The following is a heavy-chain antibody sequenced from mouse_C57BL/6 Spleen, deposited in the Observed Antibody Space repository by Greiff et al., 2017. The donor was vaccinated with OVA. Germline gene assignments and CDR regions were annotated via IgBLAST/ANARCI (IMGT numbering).Heavy chain of an antibody. V-gene: IGHV1-82*01. CDR1: GYAFSSSW. CDR2: IYPGDGDT. J-gene: IGHJ2*01. CDR3: ARRRSSGYFDY. D-gene: IGHD3-2*02. Sequence: VMLVESGPELVKPGASVKISCKASGYAFSSSWMNWVKQMPGKGLEWIGRIYPGDGDTNYHGQFKGKATLTADKSSSTAYMQLSSLTSEESAVYFGARRRSSGYFDYWGQGTTLTVSS.